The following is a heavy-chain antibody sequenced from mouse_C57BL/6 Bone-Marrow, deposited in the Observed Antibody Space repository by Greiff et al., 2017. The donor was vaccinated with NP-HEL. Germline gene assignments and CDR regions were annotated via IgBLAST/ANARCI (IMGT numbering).Heavy chain of an antibody. D-gene: IGHD2-10*02. CDR3: ARRRGYGNLFDD. CDR1: GYAFTNYL. J-gene: IGHJ2*01. Sequence: QLQQSGAELVRPGTSVKVSCKASGYAFTNYLIEWVKQRSGQGLEWFGVLNPGSGGTIYTEKFKGTATLTADKSASNAYMQLSSRTSEDAAVYFCARRRGYGNLFDDWGQGTTLTVSS. CDR2: LNPGSGGT. V-gene: IGHV1-54*01.